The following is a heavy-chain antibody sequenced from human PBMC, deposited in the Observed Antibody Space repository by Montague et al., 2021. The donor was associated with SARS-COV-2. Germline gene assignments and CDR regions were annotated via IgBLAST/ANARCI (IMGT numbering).Heavy chain of an antibody. V-gene: IGHV4-61*01. CDR3: TRGIDSYKTGY. Sequence: SETLSLTCTVSDGSVISTYPHWHWVRQSPGRGLEWIGGYLFHIDTADYNASHRSRVTISVDTSKNQFSLKLTSVTAADTAVYYCTRGIDSYKTGYWGQGIQVTVSS. D-gene: IGHD6-13*01. J-gene: IGHJ4*02. CDR1: DGSVISTYPH. CDR2: LFHIDTA.